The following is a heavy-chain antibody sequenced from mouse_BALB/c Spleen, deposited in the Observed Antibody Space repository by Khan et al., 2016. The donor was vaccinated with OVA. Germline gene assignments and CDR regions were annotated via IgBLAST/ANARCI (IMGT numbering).Heavy chain of an antibody. J-gene: IGHJ1*01. CDR2: ISSGSSTI. D-gene: IGHD2-3*01. CDR1: GFTFSSFG. V-gene: IGHV5-17*02. CDR3: ARYDGYYWYFEV. Sequence: EVQLQESGGGLVQPGGSRKLSCAASGFTFSSFGMHWVRQAPEKGLEWVAYISSGSSTIYYADTVKGRFTISRDNPKNTLFRQSTSLRSEDTAIYYCARYDGYYWYFEVWGAGTTVTVSS.